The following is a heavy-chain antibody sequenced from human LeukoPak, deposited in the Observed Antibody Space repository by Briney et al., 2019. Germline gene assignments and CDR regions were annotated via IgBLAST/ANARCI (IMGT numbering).Heavy chain of an antibody. V-gene: IGHV4-4*09. Sequence: SETLSLTCTVSGGSISSYYWRWIRQPPGKGLEWIGYIYTSGSTNYNPSLKSRVTISVDTSKNQFSLKLSSVTAADTAVYYCARHDTAARRYFDYWGQGTLVTVSS. CDR2: IYTSGST. J-gene: IGHJ4*02. CDR1: GGSISSYY. CDR3: ARHDTAARRYFDY. D-gene: IGHD6-6*01.